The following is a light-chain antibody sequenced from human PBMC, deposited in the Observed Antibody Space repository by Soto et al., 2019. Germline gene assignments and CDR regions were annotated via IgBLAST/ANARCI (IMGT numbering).Light chain of an antibody. CDR1: HSVSSSY. CDR3: QQHGSSPWT. Sequence: EIVLTQSPGTLSLSPGERATLSCRASHSVSSSYFAWYQQKPGQAPRLLIYGASSRATGIPDRFSGSGSGTDFTLTISRLEPEDFAVYYCQQHGSSPWTFGQGTKVEIK. CDR2: GAS. J-gene: IGKJ1*01. V-gene: IGKV3-20*01.